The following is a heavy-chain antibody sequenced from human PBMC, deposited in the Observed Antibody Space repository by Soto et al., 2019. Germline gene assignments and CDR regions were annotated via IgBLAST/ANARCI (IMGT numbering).Heavy chain of an antibody. D-gene: IGHD2-2*01. V-gene: IGHV3-23*01. Sequence: EVQLSESGGGLVQPGGSLRLSCAASGFTFSNYAMSWVRQAPGKGLEWISAISGSGDYTYYEDSVKGRFTVSRDNSKSTLYLQMNNLRSEDSATYYCAKDGYCTATSCFAGGEFDYWRQGTQATVSS. CDR1: GFTFSNYA. J-gene: IGHJ4*02. CDR2: ISGSGDYT. CDR3: AKDGYCTATSCFAGGEFDY.